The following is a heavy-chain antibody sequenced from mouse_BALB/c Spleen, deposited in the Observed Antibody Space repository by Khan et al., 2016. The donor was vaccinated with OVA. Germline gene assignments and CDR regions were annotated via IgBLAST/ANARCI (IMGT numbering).Heavy chain of an antibody. V-gene: IGHV1S81*02. Sequence: VQLQESGAELVKPGASVKLSCKASGYTFSSYYMYWVKQRPGQGLEWIGGINPNNGGTNFNEKFKTKATLTVDKSSSTAYMQLSSLTSEDSALCYCTISGYANPFAYWGQGTLVTVSA. CDR3: TISGYANPFAY. CDR1: GYTFSSYY. J-gene: IGHJ3*01. D-gene: IGHD2-10*02. CDR2: INPNNGGT.